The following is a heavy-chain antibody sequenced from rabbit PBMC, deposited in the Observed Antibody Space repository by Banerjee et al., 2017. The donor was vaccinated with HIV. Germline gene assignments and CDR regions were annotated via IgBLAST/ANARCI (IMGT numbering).Heavy chain of an antibody. CDR2: INTISGDT. CDR3: ARTYDSSGNWGL. J-gene: IGHJ4*01. V-gene: IGHV1S45*01. CDR1: GFSFSSNA. D-gene: IGHD1-1*01. Sequence: QEQLEESGGGLVQPEGSLTLTCTASGFSFSSNAMCWVRQAPGKGLEWIACINTISGDTVYATWAKGRFTISKASWTTVTLQMTSLTAADTATYFCARTYDSSGNWGLWGPGTLVTVS.